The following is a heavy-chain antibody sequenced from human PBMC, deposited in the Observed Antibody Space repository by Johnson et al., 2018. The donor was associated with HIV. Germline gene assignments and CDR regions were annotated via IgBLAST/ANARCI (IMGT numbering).Heavy chain of an antibody. Sequence: QVQLVESGGGVVQPGRSLSLSCAASGFTFSSYAMNWVRQAPGKGLEWVAVISYDGNNKYYADSVKGRFTISRDNSKNTLHLQMNSLRAEDAAVYYCARDSAAAALRAFDIWGQGTMVTVSS. D-gene: IGHD6-13*01. V-gene: IGHV3-30*04. CDR1: GFTFSSYA. CDR2: ISYDGNNK. CDR3: ARDSAAAALRAFDI. J-gene: IGHJ3*02.